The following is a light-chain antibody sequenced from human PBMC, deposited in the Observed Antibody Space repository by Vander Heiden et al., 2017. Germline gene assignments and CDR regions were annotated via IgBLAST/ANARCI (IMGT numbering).Light chain of an antibody. Sequence: SSELTQDPAVSVALGQTVRITCQGDSLRSYYASWYQQKPGQAPVLVIYGKNNRPSGIPDRFSGSSSGNTASLTITGAQAEDEADCYCNSRDSSGNHPFGGGTKLTVL. V-gene: IGLV3-19*01. CDR3: NSRDSSGNHP. CDR2: GKN. CDR1: SLRSYY. J-gene: IGLJ2*01.